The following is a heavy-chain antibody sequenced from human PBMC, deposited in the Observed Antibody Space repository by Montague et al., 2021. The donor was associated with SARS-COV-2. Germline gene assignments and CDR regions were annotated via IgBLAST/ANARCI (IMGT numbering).Heavy chain of an antibody. CDR3: ARRSYDILTGYSIPNWFDP. CDR2: IHYSGST. D-gene: IGHD3-9*01. CDR1: SGSISSSSYY. V-gene: IGHV4-39*01. J-gene: IGHJ5*02. Sequence: SETLSLTCTVSSGSISSSSYYWGWIRQPPGKGLEWIGSIHYSGSTYYNPSLKSRVTISVDTSKKQFSLKLSSVTAADTAVYYCARRSYDILTGYSIPNWFDPWGQGTLVTVSS.